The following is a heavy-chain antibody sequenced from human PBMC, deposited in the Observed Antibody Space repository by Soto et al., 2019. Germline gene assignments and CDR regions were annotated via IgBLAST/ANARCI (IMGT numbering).Heavy chain of an antibody. CDR2: IYYSGST. J-gene: IGHJ4*02. CDR3: ARDNRQYCSGGSCYDYFDY. V-gene: IGHV4-31*03. Sequence: PSETLSLTCTVSGGSISSGGYYWSWIRQHPGKGLEWIGYIYYSGSTYYNPSLKSRVTISVDTSKNQFSLKLSSVTAADTAVYYCARDNRQYCSGGSCYDYFDYWGQGTLVTVSS. CDR1: GGSISSGGYY. D-gene: IGHD2-15*01.